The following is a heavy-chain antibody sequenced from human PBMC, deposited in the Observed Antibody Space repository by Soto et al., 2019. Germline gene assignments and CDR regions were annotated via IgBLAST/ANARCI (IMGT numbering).Heavy chain of an antibody. V-gene: IGHV3-23*01. D-gene: IGHD3-22*01. Sequence: GGSLRLSCAASGFSFSSYAMSWVRQAPGKGLEWVSGISGSGDSAYYADSVKGRVTISRDNSRNMLYMQMTSLRAEDTAVYYCAKLSWGITMTVVDRGTFDYWGQGTLVTVSS. CDR2: ISGSGDSA. CDR3: AKLSWGITMTVVDRGTFDY. J-gene: IGHJ4*02. CDR1: GFSFSSYA.